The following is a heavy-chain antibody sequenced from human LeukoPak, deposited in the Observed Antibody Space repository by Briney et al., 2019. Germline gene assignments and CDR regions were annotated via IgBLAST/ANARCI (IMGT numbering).Heavy chain of an antibody. V-gene: IGHV3-23*01. CDR1: GFTFSTYA. CDR2: ITDSGRDT. Sequence: GGSLRLSCAASGFTFSTYAMNWVRQAPGKRLEWVSSITDSGRDTYYAGSVKGRFTISRDNSKNTLYLQMNSLRAEDTAVYYCAKGHQPAAYFIAVAGHFDYWGQGTLVTVSS. J-gene: IGHJ4*02. CDR3: AKGHQPAAYFIAVAGHFDY. D-gene: IGHD6-19*01.